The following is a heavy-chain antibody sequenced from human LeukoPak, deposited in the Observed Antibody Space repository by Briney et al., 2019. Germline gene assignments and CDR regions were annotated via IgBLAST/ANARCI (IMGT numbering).Heavy chain of an antibody. J-gene: IGHJ6*02. D-gene: IGHD5-12*01. V-gene: IGHV3-23*01. CDR2: ISGRGGST. Sequence: GGSLRLSCAASGFTFSSYAMSWVRQAPGKGLEWVSAISGRGGSTYYADSVKGRFTISRDNSKNTLYLQMNSLRAEDTAVYYCAKKDIVATPDYYYYGMDVWGQGTTVTVSS. CDR3: AKKDIVATPDYYYYGMDV. CDR1: GFTFSSYA.